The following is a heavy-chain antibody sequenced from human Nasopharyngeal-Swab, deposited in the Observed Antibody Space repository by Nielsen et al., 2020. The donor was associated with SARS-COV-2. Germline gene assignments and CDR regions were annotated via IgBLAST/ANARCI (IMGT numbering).Heavy chain of an antibody. Sequence: WVRQAPGQGLEWMGGIIPIFGTANYAQKFQGRVTITADKSTSTAYVELSSLRSEDTAVYYCARDRAYSGSYMDVWGKGTTVTVSS. CDR3: ARDRAYSGSYMDV. CDR2: IIPIFGTA. D-gene: IGHD5-12*01. J-gene: IGHJ6*03. V-gene: IGHV1-69*06.